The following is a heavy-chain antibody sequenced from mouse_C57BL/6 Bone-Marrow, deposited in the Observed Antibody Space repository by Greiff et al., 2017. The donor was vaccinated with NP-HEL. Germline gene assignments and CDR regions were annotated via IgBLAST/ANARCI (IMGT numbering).Heavy chain of an antibody. Sequence: QVHVKQSGPELVKPGASVKISCKASGYAFSSSWMNWVKQRPGKGLEWIGRIYPGDGDTNYNGKFKGKATLTADKSSSTAYMQLSSLTSEDSAVYFCARPPSYGSSPYWYFDVWGTGTTVTVSS. D-gene: IGHD1-1*01. J-gene: IGHJ1*03. V-gene: IGHV1-82*01. CDR2: IYPGDGDT. CDR3: ARPPSYGSSPYWYFDV. CDR1: GYAFSSSW.